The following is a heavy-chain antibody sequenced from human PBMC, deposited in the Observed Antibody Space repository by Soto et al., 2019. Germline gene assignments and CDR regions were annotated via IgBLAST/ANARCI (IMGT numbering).Heavy chain of an antibody. V-gene: IGHV1-2*02. CDR3: ARDQEGAARRREYYSGMDV. Sequence: ASVKVSCKASGHTFIDYYLHGVRQAPGQGLEWMGWINPNSGGTNLPLRFQGRVTMTRDTSVSTVYMELSSLRSEDTAVYYCARDQEGAARRREYYSGMDVWGQGTTVTAP. J-gene: IGHJ6*02. CDR1: GHTFIDYY. D-gene: IGHD6-6*01. CDR2: INPNSGGT.